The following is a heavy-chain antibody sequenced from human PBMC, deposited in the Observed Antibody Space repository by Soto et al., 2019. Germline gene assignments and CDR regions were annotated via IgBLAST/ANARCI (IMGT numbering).Heavy chain of an antibody. J-gene: IGHJ6*02. CDR1: GYSISSGYY. CDR3: AREDIVVVPAAILYYYYGMDV. Sequence: SETLSLTCAVSGYSISSGYYWGWIRQPPGKGLEWIGSIYHSGSTYYNPSLKSRVTISVDTSKNQFPLKLSSVTAADTAVYYCAREDIVVVPAAILYYYYGMDVWGQGTTVIVSS. D-gene: IGHD2-2*02. V-gene: IGHV4-38-2*02. CDR2: IYHSGST.